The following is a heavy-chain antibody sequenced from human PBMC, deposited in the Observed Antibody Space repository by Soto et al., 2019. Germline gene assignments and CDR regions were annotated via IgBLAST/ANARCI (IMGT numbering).Heavy chain of an antibody. J-gene: IGHJ6*02. Sequence: SETLSLTCSVYVGSFSGYYWSWIRQPPGKGLEWIGEINHSGSTNYNPSLKSRVTISVDTSKNQFSLKLSSVTAADTAVYYCARTAGFYDSLTGFYYYGMDVWVQGNAVTGSS. CDR2: INHSGST. D-gene: IGHD3-9*01. CDR3: ARTAGFYDSLTGFYYYGMDV. CDR1: VGSFSGYY. V-gene: IGHV4-34*01.